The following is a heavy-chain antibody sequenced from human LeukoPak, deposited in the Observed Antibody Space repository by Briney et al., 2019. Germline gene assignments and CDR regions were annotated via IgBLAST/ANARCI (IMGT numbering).Heavy chain of an antibody. CDR3: ARDLRGYSYGT. J-gene: IGHJ5*02. V-gene: IGHV3-7*01. CDR2: IKQDGSEK. Sequence: GGSLRLSCAASGFTFSSYWMSWVRQAPGKGLEWVANIKQDGSEKYYVDSVKGRFTIPRDNAKNSLYLQMNSLRAEDTTVYYCARDLRGYSYGTWGQGTLVTVSS. CDR1: GFTFSSYW. D-gene: IGHD5-18*01.